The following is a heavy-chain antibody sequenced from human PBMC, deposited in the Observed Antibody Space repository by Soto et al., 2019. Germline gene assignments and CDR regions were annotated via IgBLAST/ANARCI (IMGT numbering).Heavy chain of an antibody. CDR2: ISYDGSNK. V-gene: IGHV3-30-3*01. D-gene: IGHD2-15*01. CDR1: GFTFSSYA. CDR3: ARAPRVAASRLVY. Sequence: GGSLRLSCAASGFTFSSYAMHWVRQAPGKGLEWVAVISYDGSNKYYADSVKGRFTISRDNSKNTLYLQMNSLRAEDTAVYYCARAPRVAASRLVYWGQGTLVTVSS. J-gene: IGHJ4*02.